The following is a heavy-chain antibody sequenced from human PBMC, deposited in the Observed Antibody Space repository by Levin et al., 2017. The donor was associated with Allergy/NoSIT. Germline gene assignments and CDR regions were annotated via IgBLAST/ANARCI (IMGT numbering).Heavy chain of an antibody. CDR3: ARGRSRPGWKMATIPMSWFDY. D-gene: IGHD5-24*01. Sequence: SETLSLTCAVYGGSFSGYYWSWIRQPPGKGLEWIGEINHSGSTNYNPSLKSRVTISVDTSKNQFSLKLSSVTAADTAVYYCARGRSRPGWKMATIPMSWFDYWGQGTLVTVSS. V-gene: IGHV4-34*01. CDR1: GGSFSGYY. CDR2: INHSGST. J-gene: IGHJ4*02.